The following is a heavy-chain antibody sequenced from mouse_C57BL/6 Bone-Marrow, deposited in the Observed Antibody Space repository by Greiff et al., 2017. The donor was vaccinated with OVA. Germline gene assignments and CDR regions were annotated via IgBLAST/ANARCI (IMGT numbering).Heavy chain of an antibody. Sequence: VQLQQPGAELVRPGTSVKLSCKASGYTFTSYWMHWVKQRPGQGLEWIGVIDPSDSYTNYNQKFKGKATLTVDTSSRTAYMQLSSLTSEDSAVYYCARGGYDYDGSAWFAYWGQGTLVTVSA. V-gene: IGHV1-59*01. D-gene: IGHD2-4*01. J-gene: IGHJ3*01. CDR3: ARGGYDYDGSAWFAY. CDR1: GYTFTSYW. CDR2: IDPSDSYT.